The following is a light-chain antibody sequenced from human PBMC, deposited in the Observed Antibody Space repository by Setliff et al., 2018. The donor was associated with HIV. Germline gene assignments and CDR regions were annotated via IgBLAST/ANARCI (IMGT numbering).Light chain of an antibody. CDR2: DVR. V-gene: IGLV2-14*03. J-gene: IGLJ1*01. CDR1: SSDVGGYDF. CDR3: ASYSSPAAYV. Sequence: QSALAQPASVSGSPGQSITISCTGTSSDVGGYDFVSWYQQRPGKAPKLIICDVRERPSGVAHRFSGSKSGNTASLTISGLQTEDEADYFGASYSSPAAYVFGIGTKVTVL.